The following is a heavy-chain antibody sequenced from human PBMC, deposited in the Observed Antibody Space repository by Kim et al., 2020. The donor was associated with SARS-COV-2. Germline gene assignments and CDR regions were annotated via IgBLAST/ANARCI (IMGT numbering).Heavy chain of an antibody. J-gene: IGHJ6*02. CDR2: ISSSSSYI. V-gene: IGHV3-21*01. CDR3: ASESPSKFLVPAAIRPVWYYGMDV. D-gene: IGHD2-2*02. CDR1: GFTFSSYS. Sequence: GGSLRLSCAASGFTFSSYSMNWVRQAPGKGLEWVSSISSSSSYIYYADSVKGRFTISRDNAKNSLYLQMNSLRAEDTAVYYCASESPSKFLVPAAIRPVWYYGMDVWGQGTTVTVSS.